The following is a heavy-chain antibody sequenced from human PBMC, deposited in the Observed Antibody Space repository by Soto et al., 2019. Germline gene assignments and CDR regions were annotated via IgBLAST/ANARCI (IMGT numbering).Heavy chain of an antibody. V-gene: IGHV3-53*04. CDR3: AREAPDAARRVHYYYYMDV. J-gene: IGHJ6*03. D-gene: IGHD6-6*01. Sequence: GGSLRLSCAASGFTVSSNYMSWVRQAPGKGLEWVSVIYSGGSTYYADSVKGRFTISRHNSKNTLYLQMNSLRAEDTAVYYCAREAPDAARRVHYYYYMDVWGKGTTVTVSS. CDR1: GFTVSSNY. CDR2: IYSGGST.